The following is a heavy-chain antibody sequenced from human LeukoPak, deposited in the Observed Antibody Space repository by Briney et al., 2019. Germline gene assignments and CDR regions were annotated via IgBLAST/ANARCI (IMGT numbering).Heavy chain of an antibody. CDR2: ISYDGSNK. J-gene: IGHJ4*02. D-gene: IGHD6-19*01. CDR1: GFTFSSYA. Sequence: PGGSLRLSCAASGFTFSSYAMHWVRQAPGKGLEWVAVISYDGSNKYYADSVKGRFTISRDNSKNTLYLQMNSLRAEDTAVYYCARCSVAAPGGDYWGQGTLVTVSS. V-gene: IGHV3-30-3*01. CDR3: ARCSVAAPGGDY.